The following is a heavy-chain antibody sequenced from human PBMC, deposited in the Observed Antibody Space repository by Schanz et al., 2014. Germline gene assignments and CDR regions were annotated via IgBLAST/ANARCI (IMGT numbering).Heavy chain of an antibody. CDR2: ISASGDST. D-gene: IGHD3-16*01. CDR3: AKGRGSFGFFFDY. J-gene: IGHJ4*02. CDR1: GFTFSSYV. V-gene: IGHV3-23*01. Sequence: VQLLESGGGLVQPGGSLRLSCAASGFTFSSYVMNWVRQAPGRGLEWVSFISASGDSTSYADSVKGRFTISRDNSKNTLYLQMNSLRAEDTAVYYCAKGRGSFGFFFDYWGQGTLVTVSS.